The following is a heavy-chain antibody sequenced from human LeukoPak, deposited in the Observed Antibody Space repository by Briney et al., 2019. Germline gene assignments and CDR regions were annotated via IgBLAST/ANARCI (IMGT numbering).Heavy chain of an antibody. J-gene: IGHJ4*02. CDR2: IKKDGSEK. CDR3: ARDLSGVAGYTYGRGIDY. CDR1: GFTFSSYW. Sequence: GGSLRLSCAASGFTFSSYWMSWVRQAPGKGLEWVANIKKDGSEKYYVDSVKGRFTISRDNAKTSLYLQMNSLRAEDTAVYYRARDLSGVAGYTYGRGIDYWGQGTLVTVSS. D-gene: IGHD5-18*01. V-gene: IGHV3-7*01.